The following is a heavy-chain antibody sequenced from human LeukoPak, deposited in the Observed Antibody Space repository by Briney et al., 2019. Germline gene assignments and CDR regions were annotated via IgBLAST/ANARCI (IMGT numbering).Heavy chain of an antibody. CDR3: AKTRPLDSSSWSHGDY. CDR1: GFTFSSYA. Sequence: GGSLRLSCAASGFTFSSYAMSWVRQAPGKGLEWVSAISGSGDSTYYGDSVKGRFTISRDNSKNTLCLQMNSLRAEDTAVYYCAKTRPLDSSSWSHGDYWGQGTLVTVSS. J-gene: IGHJ4*02. V-gene: IGHV3-23*01. CDR2: ISGSGDST. D-gene: IGHD6-13*01.